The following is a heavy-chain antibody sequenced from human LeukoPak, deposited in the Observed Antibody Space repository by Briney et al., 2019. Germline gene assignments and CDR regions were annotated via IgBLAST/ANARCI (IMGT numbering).Heavy chain of an antibody. CDR3: ARSRNRFAP. CDR2: IYYSGST. Sequence: ETLSFTCTVSGGSISSYYWSWIRQPPGKGLEWIGYIYYSGSTNYNPSLQSRVTISVDTSKNHFSLRLSSVAAADTAVYYCARSRNRFAPWGQGTVVADSS. V-gene: IGHV4-59*01. J-gene: IGHJ5*02. CDR1: GGSISSYY.